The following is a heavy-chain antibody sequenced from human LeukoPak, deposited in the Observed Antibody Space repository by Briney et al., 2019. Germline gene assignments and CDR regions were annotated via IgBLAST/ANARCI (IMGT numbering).Heavy chain of an antibody. D-gene: IGHD1-26*01. J-gene: IGHJ5*02. CDR3: ASLVGYGNWFDP. CDR1: GFTVSSNY. CDR2: IYSGGST. Sequence: GGSLRLSCAASGFTVSSNYMSWVRQAPGKGLEWVSVIYSGGSTYYADSVKGRFTISRDNSKNTLYLHMNSLRAEDTAVYYCASLVGYGNWFDPRGQGTLVTVSS. V-gene: IGHV3-53*01.